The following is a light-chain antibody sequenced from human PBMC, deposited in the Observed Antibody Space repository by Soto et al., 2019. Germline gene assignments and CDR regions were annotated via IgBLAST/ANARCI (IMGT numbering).Light chain of an antibody. CDR3: QVWDSSGDHGV. CDR1: NTVSKS. V-gene: IGLV3-21*04. CDR2: YDS. Sequence: SYELTQAPAVTVAPGKKAEMACGGHNTVSKSVHWYQQKPGQAPVLVIYYDSDRPSGIPERFSGSNSGNTATLTIRRVEAGDEADYYCQVWDSSGDHGVFGGGTKLTVL. J-gene: IGLJ3*02.